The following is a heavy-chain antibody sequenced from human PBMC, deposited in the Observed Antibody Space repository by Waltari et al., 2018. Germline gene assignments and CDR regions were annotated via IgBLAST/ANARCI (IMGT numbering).Heavy chain of an antibody. V-gene: IGHV3-53*01. Sequence: EVQLVESGGGLIQPGGSLRLSCAASGFTVSSNYMSWVRQAPGKGLGWVSVIYSGVSTYYADSVKGRFTISRDNSKNTLFLQMNSLRAEDTAVYYCARQRGYCSSTSCYPTYFDFWGQGTLVTVSS. D-gene: IGHD2-2*01. CDR3: ARQRGYCSSTSCYPTYFDF. J-gene: IGHJ4*02. CDR1: GFTVSSNY. CDR2: IYSGVST.